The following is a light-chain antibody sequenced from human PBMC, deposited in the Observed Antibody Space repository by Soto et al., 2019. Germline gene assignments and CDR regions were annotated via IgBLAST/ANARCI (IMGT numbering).Light chain of an antibody. Sequence: DIVMTQSTDSLAVSLGERATINCKSSQSVLYSSNNKNYLAWYQQKPGQPPKLLIYWASTRESGVPDRFSGRGSGTYFTLTISSLQAEDVAVYYCQQYYSTPFTFGPGTKVDI. CDR1: QSVLYSSNNKNY. CDR2: WAS. CDR3: QQYYSTPFT. V-gene: IGKV4-1*01. J-gene: IGKJ3*01.